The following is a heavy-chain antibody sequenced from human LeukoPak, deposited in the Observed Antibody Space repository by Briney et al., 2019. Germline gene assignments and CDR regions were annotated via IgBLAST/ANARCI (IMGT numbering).Heavy chain of an antibody. D-gene: IGHD4/OR15-4a*01. CDR1: GFTFSSHW. CDR3: AISKSWCSSDAFDI. Sequence: PGGSLRLSCAASGFTFSSHWMHWVRHAPGRGVVWVSRMNGDGSNTSYADSVKGRYTISRDNAKNTLYMQMNRLRAEDTALYHYAISKSWCSSDAFDIWGQGAMVTVPS. J-gene: IGHJ3*02. CDR2: MNGDGSNT. V-gene: IGHV3-74*03.